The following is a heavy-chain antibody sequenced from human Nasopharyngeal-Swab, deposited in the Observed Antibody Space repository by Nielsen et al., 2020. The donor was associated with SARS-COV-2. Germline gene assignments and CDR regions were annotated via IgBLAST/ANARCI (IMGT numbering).Heavy chain of an antibody. CDR1: GFTFSSYA. CDR2: ISGSGGST. CDR3: AKDLLGYCSSTSCGESDY. V-gene: IGHV3-23*01. D-gene: IGHD2-2*01. J-gene: IGHJ4*02. Sequence: GESLKISCAASGFTFSSYAMSWVRQAPGKGLEWVSAISGSGGSTCYADSVKGRFTISRDNSKNTPYLQMNSLRAEDTAVYYCAKDLLGYCSSTSCGESDYWGQGTLVTVSS.